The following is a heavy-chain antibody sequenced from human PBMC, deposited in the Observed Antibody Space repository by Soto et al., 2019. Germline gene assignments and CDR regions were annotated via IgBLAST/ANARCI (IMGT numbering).Heavy chain of an antibody. CDR3: ARLVGNWYFDV. Sequence: PSETLSLTCTVSGGSIIRYYWSWILQPPWRGMEWIGYIYYSGSSNHNPSLKSRVTMAVDTSKNQFSLKLNSVSAADTAVDYCARLVGNWYFDVWGRGTLVTVSS. CDR1: GGSIIRYY. CDR2: IYYSGSS. V-gene: IGHV4-59*01. J-gene: IGHJ2*01. D-gene: IGHD1-1*01.